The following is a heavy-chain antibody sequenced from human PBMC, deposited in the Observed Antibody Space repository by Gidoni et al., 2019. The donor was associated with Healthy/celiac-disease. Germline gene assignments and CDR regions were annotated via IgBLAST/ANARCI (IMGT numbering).Heavy chain of an antibody. CDR2: IRSKANSYAT. J-gene: IGHJ4*02. CDR3: TRLGYYDSSGTNS. V-gene: IGHV3-73*02. Sequence: EVQLVVSGGGLVQPGGSLKLSWPASGFPFSGSAMHWVRQASGKGLGWVGRIRSKANSYATAYAASVKGRFTISRDDSKNTAYLQMNSLKTEDTAVYYCTRLGYYDSSGTNSWGQGTLVTVSS. D-gene: IGHD3-22*01. CDR1: GFPFSGSA.